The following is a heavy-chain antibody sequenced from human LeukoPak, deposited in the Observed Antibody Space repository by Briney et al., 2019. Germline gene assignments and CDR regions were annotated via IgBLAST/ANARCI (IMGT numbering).Heavy chain of an antibody. CDR3: AKLVAATWGDVFDI. CDR2: ISSGSTYM. J-gene: IGHJ3*02. Sequence: AGGSLRLSCEASAFTLSSYNMNWVRQAPGKGLEWISSISSGSTYMNYADSVKGRFTISRDNSKNTLYLQMNSLRAEDTAVYYCAKLVAATWGDVFDIWGQGTMVTVSS. D-gene: IGHD1-26*01. CDR1: AFTLSSYN. V-gene: IGHV3-21*01.